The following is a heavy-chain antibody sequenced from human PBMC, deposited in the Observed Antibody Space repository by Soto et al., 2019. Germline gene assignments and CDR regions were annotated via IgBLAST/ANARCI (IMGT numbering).Heavy chain of an antibody. J-gene: IGHJ4*01. CDR3: ARDLMEQQLVYY. D-gene: IGHD6-13*01. CDR1: GFTFSSYA. V-gene: IGHV3-30-3*01. Sequence: GGSLRLSCAASGFTFSSYAMHWVRQAPGKGLEWVAVISYDGSNKYYADSVKGRFTISSDNSKNTLYLQMNSLRAEDMAVYYCARDLMEQQLVYYSGQGTLVTVSS. CDR2: ISYDGSNK.